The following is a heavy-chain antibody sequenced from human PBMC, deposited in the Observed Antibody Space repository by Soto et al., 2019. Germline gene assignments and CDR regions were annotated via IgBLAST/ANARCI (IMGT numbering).Heavy chain of an antibody. V-gene: IGHV5-51*01. CDR1: GYRFTSYW. CDR2: IFPSDSDT. J-gene: IGHJ5*02. D-gene: IGHD3-22*01. CDR3: ARKDKSGYFNWFDP. Sequence: VESLKISCRTSGYRFTSYWIAWVRQMPGKGLEWMRIIFPSDSDTRYSPSFQGQVTISPDRSTSTVFLQWASLKASDTAVYFCARKDKSGYFNWFDPWGQGTLVTVSS.